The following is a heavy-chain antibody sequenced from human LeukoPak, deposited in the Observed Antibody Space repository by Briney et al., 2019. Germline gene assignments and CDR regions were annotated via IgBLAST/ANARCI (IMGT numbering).Heavy chain of an antibody. CDR1: GFTVSSNY. CDR3: AGDYGGNSWGYYYGMDV. Sequence: GGSLRLSCAASGFTVSSNYMSWVRQAPGKGLEWVSVIYSGGSTYYADSVKGRFTISRHNSKNTLYLQMNSPRAEDTAVYYCAGDYGGNSWGYYYGMDVWGQGTTVTVSS. J-gene: IGHJ6*02. CDR2: IYSGGST. V-gene: IGHV3-53*04. D-gene: IGHD4-23*01.